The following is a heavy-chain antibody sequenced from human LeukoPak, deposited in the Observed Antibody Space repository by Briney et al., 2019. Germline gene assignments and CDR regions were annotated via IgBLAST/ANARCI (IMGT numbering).Heavy chain of an antibody. V-gene: IGHV1-18*01. J-gene: IGHJ4*02. CDR2: ISTYNGNT. D-gene: IGHD3-9*01. CDR3: ARARGQYYDILTGYSELDY. CDR1: GYTFSSYD. Sequence: ASVKVSCKASGYTFSSYDISWVRQAPGQGLEWMGWISTYNGNTNYAQKLQGRVTMTTDTSTSTAYMELRSLRSDDTAVYYCARARGQYYDILTGYSELDYWGQGTLVTVSS.